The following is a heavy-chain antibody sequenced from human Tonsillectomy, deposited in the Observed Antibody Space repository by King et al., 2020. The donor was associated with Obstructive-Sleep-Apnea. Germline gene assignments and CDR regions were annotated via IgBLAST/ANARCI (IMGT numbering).Heavy chain of an antibody. Sequence: VQLVQSGGGLVQPGGSLRLSCAASGFTFSSYWMSWVRQAPGKGLEWVANIKQDGTEKYYVDSVKGRFTISRDNAKNSLYLQTNSLRADDTAVYYCASDGPWQQPFDYWGQGTLVTVSS. CDR3: ASDGPWQQPFDY. CDR1: GFTFSSYW. CDR2: IKQDGTEK. D-gene: IGHD6-13*01. J-gene: IGHJ4*02. V-gene: IGHV3-7*03.